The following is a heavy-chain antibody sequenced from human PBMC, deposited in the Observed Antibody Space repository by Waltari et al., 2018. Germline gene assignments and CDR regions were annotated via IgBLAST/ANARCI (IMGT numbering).Heavy chain of an antibody. D-gene: IGHD3-10*01. CDR3: AKWVGWFGESYGMDV. J-gene: IGHJ6*04. Sequence: EVQLLESGGGLVQPGGSLRLSCAASGFTFSSYAMSWVRQAPGKGRGWVSGISGSGGRTYDADSVKGRFTISRDNSKNTLYLQLNSLRAEDTAVYYCAKWVGWFGESYGMDVWGKGTTVTISS. CDR2: ISGSGGRT. CDR1: GFTFSSYA. V-gene: IGHV3-23*01.